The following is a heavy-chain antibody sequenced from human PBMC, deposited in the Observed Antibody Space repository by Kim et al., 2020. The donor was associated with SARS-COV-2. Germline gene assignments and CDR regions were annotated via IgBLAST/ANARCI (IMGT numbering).Heavy chain of an antibody. CDR3: ARGQDLITMIVVVVGAFDY. CDR2: IYYSGST. V-gene: IGHV4-31*03. Sequence: SETLSLTCTVSGGSISSGGYYWSWIRQHPGKGLEWIGYIYYSGSTYYNPPLKSRVTISVDTSKNQFSLKLSSVTAADTAVYYCARGQDLITMIVVVVGAFDYWGQGTLVTVSS. D-gene: IGHD3-22*01. J-gene: IGHJ4*02. CDR1: GGSISSGGYY.